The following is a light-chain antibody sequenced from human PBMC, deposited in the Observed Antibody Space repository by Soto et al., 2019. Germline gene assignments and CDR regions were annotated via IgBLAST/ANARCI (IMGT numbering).Light chain of an antibody. CDR1: QSITRY. J-gene: IGKJ2*01. V-gene: IGKV1-39*01. CDR3: QHTYTTPHN. CDR2: AAS. Sequence: DIQMTQSPSSLSAYVGGRVTITCRASQSITRYLNWYQHKPGKAPKLLIYAASNLQSGVPSRFRGSRSGTDFTLTISGLQPEDFANYYCQHTYTTPHNFGQGTNLEIK.